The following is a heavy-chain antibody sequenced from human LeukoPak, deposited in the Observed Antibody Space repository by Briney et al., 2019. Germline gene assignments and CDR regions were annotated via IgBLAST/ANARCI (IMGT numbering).Heavy chain of an antibody. CDR2: INHSGST. CDR3: ARYYSSGSSDY. D-gene: IGHD6-19*01. Sequence: PSETLSLTCAVYGGSSSGYYWSWIRQPPGKGLEWIGEINHSGSTNYNPSLKSRVTISVDTSKNQFSLKLSSVTAADTAVYYCARYYSSGSSDYWGQGTLVTVSS. V-gene: IGHV4-34*01. CDR1: GGSSSGYY. J-gene: IGHJ4*02.